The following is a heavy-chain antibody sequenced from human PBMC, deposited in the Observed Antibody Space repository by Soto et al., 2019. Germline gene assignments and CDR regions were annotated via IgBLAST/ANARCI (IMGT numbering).Heavy chain of an antibody. CDR1: GGTFSSYA. CDR2: IIPIFGTA. J-gene: IGHJ3*02. Sequence: GASVKVSCKASGGTFSSYAISWVRQAPGQGLEWMGGIIPIFGTANYAQKFQGRVTITADKSTSTAYMELSSLRSEDTAVYYGARGSHPTYYYDRDVRSAFDIWGQGTMVTVSS. D-gene: IGHD3-22*01. CDR3: ARGSHPTYYYDRDVRSAFDI. V-gene: IGHV1-69*06.